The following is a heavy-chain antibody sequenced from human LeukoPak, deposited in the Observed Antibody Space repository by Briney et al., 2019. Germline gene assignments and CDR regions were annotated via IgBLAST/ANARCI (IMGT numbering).Heavy chain of an antibody. CDR3: ARRMAARNFDY. CDR2: IYHSGST. CDR1: GGSISSSSYY. Sequence: SETLSLTCTVSGGSISSSSYYWGWIRQPPGKGLEWIGSIYHSGSTYYNPSLKSRVTISVDTSKNQFSLKLSSVTAADTAVYYCARRMAARNFDYWGQGTLVTVSS. V-gene: IGHV4-39*01. J-gene: IGHJ4*02. D-gene: IGHD6-6*01.